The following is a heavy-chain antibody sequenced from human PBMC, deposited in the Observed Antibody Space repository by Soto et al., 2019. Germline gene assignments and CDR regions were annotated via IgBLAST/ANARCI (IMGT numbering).Heavy chain of an antibody. V-gene: IGHV4-59*01. J-gene: IGHJ5*02. CDR2: IYYSGST. CDR1: GGSISSYY. CDR3: ARARGQQLPPLFAP. Sequence: QVQLQESGPGLVKPSETLSLTCTVSGGSISSYYWSWIRQPPGKGLEWIGYIYYSGSTNYNPSLRGRVTISGDTHKTQLPRKVGSSPAPDTPVYYCARARGQQLPPLFAPWGQEPLVPVSP. D-gene: IGHD6-13*01.